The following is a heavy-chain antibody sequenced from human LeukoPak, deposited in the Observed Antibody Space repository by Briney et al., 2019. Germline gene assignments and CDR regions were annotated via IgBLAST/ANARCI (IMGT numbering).Heavy chain of an antibody. CDR2: ISSSSTYI. CDR3: ARIPYSSSLTDAFDI. Sequence: PGGSLRLSCAASRFTLSSYTMNWVRQAPGKGLEWVSFISSSSTYIYYADSMKGRFTISRDNAKNSLFLQMNSLRGEDTAVYYCARIPYSSSLTDAFDIWGQGTMVTVYS. V-gene: IGHV3-21*01. J-gene: IGHJ3*02. D-gene: IGHD6-6*01. CDR1: RFTLSSYT.